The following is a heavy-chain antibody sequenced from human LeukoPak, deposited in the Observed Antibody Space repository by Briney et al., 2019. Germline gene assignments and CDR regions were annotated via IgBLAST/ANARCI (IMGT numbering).Heavy chain of an antibody. D-gene: IGHD4-23*01. V-gene: IGHV4-4*07. CDR2: IYTSGST. J-gene: IGHJ5*02. Sequence: SETLSLTCTVSGGSISSYYWSWIRQPAGKGLEWVGRIYTSGSTNYNPSLKSRVTMSVDTSKNQFSLKLSSVTAADTAVYYCARVQEEATVVWFDPWGQGTLVTVSS. CDR1: GGSISSYY. CDR3: ARVQEEATVVWFDP.